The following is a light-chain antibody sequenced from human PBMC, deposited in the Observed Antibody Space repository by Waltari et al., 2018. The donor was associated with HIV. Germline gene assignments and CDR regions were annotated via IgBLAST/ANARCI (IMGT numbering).Light chain of an antibody. J-gene: IGLJ2*01. CDR2: EDN. CDR3: QSYDSSNPVV. Sequence: NFMLTQPHSLSASPGKTVTISCTRSSGSIASNHVQWYQQRPGSAPTTVIYEDNQRPSGVPDRFSGSIDSSSNSASLTISGLKTEDEADYYCQSYDSSNPVVFGGGTKLTVL. V-gene: IGLV6-57*04. CDR1: SGSIASNH.